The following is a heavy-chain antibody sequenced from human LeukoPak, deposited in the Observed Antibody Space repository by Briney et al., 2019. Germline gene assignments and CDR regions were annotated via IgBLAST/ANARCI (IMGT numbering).Heavy chain of an antibody. CDR2: ISTYNGNT. CDR1: GYSFTRYA. Sequence: ALVKVSCKASGYSFTRYAINWVRQAPGQGLEWMGWISTYNGNTYYAQRLQGRVTMTTDTSTSAAYMELRSLRSDDTAVYYCARDKELLAVVAHDAFDTWGQGTMVTVSS. J-gene: IGHJ3*02. V-gene: IGHV1-18*01. D-gene: IGHD3-3*02. CDR3: ARDKELLAVVAHDAFDT.